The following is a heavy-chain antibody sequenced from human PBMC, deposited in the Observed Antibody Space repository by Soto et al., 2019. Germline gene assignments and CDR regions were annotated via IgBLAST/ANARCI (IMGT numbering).Heavy chain of an antibody. CDR1: GYTFTSYG. CDR3: ASGDGYGDAFDI. D-gene: IGHD5-12*01. J-gene: IGHJ3*02. CDR2: ISAYNGNT. Sequence: ASVKVSCTASGYTFTSYGSSWVRQAPGQGLEWMGWISAYNGNTNYAQKLQGRVTMTTDTSTGTAYMELRSLRSDDTAVYYCASGDGYGDAFDIWGQGTMVTVSS. V-gene: IGHV1-18*01.